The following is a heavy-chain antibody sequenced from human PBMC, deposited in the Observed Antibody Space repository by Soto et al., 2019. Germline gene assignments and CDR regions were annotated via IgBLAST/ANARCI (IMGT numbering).Heavy chain of an antibody. V-gene: IGHV1-2*04. D-gene: IGHD2-8*01. CDR1: GYTFTSYA. J-gene: IGHJ4*02. Sequence: ASVKVSCKDSGYTFTSYAMHWVRQAPGQGLEWMGWINPNSGDTNYAQKFQGWVTMTRDTSIATAYMELNRLKSDDTAVYYCAVGSVQYCSKGICPVSFHYSGQAPLVTVS. CDR3: AVGSVQYCSKGICPVSFHY. CDR2: INPNSGDT.